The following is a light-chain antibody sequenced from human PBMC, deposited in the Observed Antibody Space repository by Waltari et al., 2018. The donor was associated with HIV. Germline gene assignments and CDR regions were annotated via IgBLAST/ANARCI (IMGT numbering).Light chain of an antibody. Sequence: QPALTQPASVSGSPGQSITISCSGSISDVGTYNLVSWYQQHPGKAPKPVIYGVYQRPSGISERISGSKSGGTASLTITGLRAEDEAVYHCCTVGGTSSSLVCAGGTRLTVL. CDR2: GVY. CDR3: CTVGGTSSSLV. J-gene: IGLJ3*02. V-gene: IGLV2-23*02. CDR1: ISDVGTYNL.